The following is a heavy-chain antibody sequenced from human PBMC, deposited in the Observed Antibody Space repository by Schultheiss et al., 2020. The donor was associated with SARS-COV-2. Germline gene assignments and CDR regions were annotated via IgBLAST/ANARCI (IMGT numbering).Heavy chain of an antibody. J-gene: IGHJ1*01. CDR2: IRSKAYGGTT. Sequence: GGSLRLSCTASGFIFGDYAMSWFRQAPGKGLEWVGFIRSKAYGGTTEYAASVKGRFTISRDDSKSIAYLQMNSLKTEDTAVYYCTRGTGTKFIQHWGQGTLVTVSS. V-gene: IGHV3-49*03. D-gene: IGHD1-1*01. CDR1: GFIFGDYA. CDR3: TRGTGTKFIQH.